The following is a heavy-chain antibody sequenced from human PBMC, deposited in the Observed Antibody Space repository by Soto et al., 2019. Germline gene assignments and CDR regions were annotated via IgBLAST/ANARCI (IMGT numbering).Heavy chain of an antibody. J-gene: IGHJ5*02. D-gene: IGHD2-21*01. V-gene: IGHV3-7*01. CDR1: GFTFSNDW. CDR3: ASARHIGP. CDR2: IGQDGSQR. Sequence: GGSLRLSCTAAGFTFSNDWMSWVRQAPGKGLEWVANIGQDGSQRNYVDSVKGRFTISRDNAGNSLYLQMNSLRAEDTAIYYCASARHIGPWGQGTLVTVSS.